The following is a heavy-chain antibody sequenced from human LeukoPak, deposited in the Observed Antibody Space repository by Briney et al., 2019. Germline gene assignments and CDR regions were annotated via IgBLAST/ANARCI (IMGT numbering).Heavy chain of an antibody. V-gene: IGHV4-34*01. CDR3: ARQRIAAAGPFDY. J-gene: IGHJ4*02. CDR2: INHSGST. CDR1: GGSFSGYY. D-gene: IGHD6-13*01. Sequence: SETLSLTCAVYGGSFSGYYWSWIRQPPGKGLEWIGEINHSGSTNYNPSLKSRVTISVDTSKNQFSLKLSSVTAADTAVYYCARQRIAAAGPFDYWGQGTLVTVSS.